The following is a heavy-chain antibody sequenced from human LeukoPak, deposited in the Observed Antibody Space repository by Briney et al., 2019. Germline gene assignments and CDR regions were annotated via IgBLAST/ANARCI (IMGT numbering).Heavy chain of an antibody. J-gene: IGHJ1*01. CDR2: IWYDGSNK. D-gene: IGHD3-16*01. CDR3: AKSAIWDEYFQH. CDR1: RFTFSSYG. V-gene: IGHV3-33*06. Sequence: GGSLRLSCAASRFTFSSYGMHWVRQAPGKGLEWVAVIWYDGSNKYYADSVKGRFTISRDNSKNTLYLQMNSLRAEDTAVYYCAKSAIWDEYFQHWGQGTLVTVSS.